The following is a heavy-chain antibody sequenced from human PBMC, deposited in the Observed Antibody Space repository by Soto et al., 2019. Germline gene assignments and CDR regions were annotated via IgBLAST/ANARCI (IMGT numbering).Heavy chain of an antibody. Sequence: GGSLRLSCAASGFTFDDHAMHWVRQAPGKGLEWVSGLNWDSGSISYADSVKGRFTISRDTSQSTLYLQMNSLRADDTAMYYCARWSYLDYWGQGTQVTVSA. CDR1: GFTFDDHA. D-gene: IGHD3-3*01. J-gene: IGHJ4*02. V-gene: IGHV3-9*01. CDR2: LNWDSGSI. CDR3: ARWSYLDY.